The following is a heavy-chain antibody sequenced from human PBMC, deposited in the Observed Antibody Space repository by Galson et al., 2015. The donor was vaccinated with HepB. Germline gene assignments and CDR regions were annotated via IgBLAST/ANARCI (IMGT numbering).Heavy chain of an antibody. CDR2: IKSKTDGGTT. V-gene: IGHV3-15*01. J-gene: IGHJ3*02. D-gene: IGHD1-26*01. CDR1: GFTFSNAW. Sequence: SLRLSCAASGFTFSNAWMSWVRQAPGKGLEWVGRIKSKTDGGTTDYAAPVKGRFTISRDDSKNTLYLQMNSLKTEDTAVYYCTTVRLGGMWPDVGDAFDIWGQGTMVTVSS. CDR3: TTVRLGGMWPDVGDAFDI.